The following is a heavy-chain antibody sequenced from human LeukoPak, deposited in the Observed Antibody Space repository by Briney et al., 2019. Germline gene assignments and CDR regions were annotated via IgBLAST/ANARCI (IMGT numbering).Heavy chain of an antibody. CDR3: ARGLDIVATIEY. V-gene: IGHV3-30*09. D-gene: IGHD5-12*01. Sequence: GGSLRLSCAASGFTFSSYAMHWVRQAPGKGLEWVAVISYDGSNKYYADSVKGRFAISRDNSKNQLYLQMKSLRAEDTAVYSCARGLDIVATIEYWGQGTLVTVS. CDR1: GFTFSSYA. J-gene: IGHJ4*02. CDR2: ISYDGSNK.